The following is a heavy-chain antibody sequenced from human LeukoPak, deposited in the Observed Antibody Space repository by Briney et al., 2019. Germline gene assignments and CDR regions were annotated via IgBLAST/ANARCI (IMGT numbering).Heavy chain of an antibody. CDR3: AKGSRGTRPYYFDF. V-gene: IGHV3-23*01. Sequence: GGSLRLSCAASGFSFDNYAMSWVRQAPGKGLEWISAITYSGDDSYHADSVKGRFTISRDNSKNTLNLQMNSLRVEDSAVYYCAKGSRGTRPYYFDFWGQGTLVTVSS. J-gene: IGHJ4*02. CDR2: ITYSGDDS. D-gene: IGHD3-10*01. CDR1: GFSFDNYA.